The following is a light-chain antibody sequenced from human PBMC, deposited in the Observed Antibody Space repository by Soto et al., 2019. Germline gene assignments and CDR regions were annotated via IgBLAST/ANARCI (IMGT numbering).Light chain of an antibody. CDR2: GAS. CDR1: ESVSNN. Sequence: EIVMTQSPATLSLSPGERATLSCRASESVSNNLAWYQQKAGQAPRLLIYGASTRATGIPARFSGSGSGTEFTLTISSLQSEDFAVYYCHQSNDWWTFGQGTKVDIK. V-gene: IGKV3-15*01. J-gene: IGKJ1*01. CDR3: HQSNDWWT.